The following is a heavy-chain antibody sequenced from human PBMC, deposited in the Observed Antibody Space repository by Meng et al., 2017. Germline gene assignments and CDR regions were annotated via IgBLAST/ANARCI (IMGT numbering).Heavy chain of an antibody. CDR1: GFTFSSYE. D-gene: IGHD6-19*01. Sequence: GESLKISCAASGFTFSSYEMNWVRQAPGKGLEWVSYISSSGSTIYYEDSVKGRFTISRDNAKNSLYLQMNSLRAEDTAVYYCARDRPLYSSGWTDYYYYGMDVWGQGTTVTVS. J-gene: IGHJ6*02. CDR2: ISSSGSTI. CDR3: ARDRPLYSSGWTDYYYYGMDV. V-gene: IGHV3-48*03.